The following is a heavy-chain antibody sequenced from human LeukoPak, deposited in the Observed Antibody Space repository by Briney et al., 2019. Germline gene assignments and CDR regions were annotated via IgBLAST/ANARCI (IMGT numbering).Heavy chain of an antibody. J-gene: IGHJ6*03. D-gene: IGHD4-17*01. V-gene: IGHV4-4*07. Sequence: SETLSLTCTVSGGSISSYYWSWIRQPAGKGLEWIGRIYTSGSTNYNPSLKSRVTMSVDTSKNQFSLKLSSVTAADTAVYYCARSYGDYYYYYYYMDVWGKGTTVTVSS. CDR2: IYTSGST. CDR1: GGSISSYY. CDR3: ARSYGDYYYYYYYMDV.